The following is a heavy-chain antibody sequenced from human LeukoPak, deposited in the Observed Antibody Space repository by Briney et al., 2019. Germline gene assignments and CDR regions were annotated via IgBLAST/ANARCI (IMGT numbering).Heavy chain of an antibody. D-gene: IGHD3-10*01. CDR2: VNGPGSDT. CDR1: GFTFSTYW. CDR3: TRGGSYGSFES. J-gene: IGHJ4*02. V-gene: IGHV3-74*01. Sequence: PGGSRTLACAAAGFTFSTYWMQWVRQAPGKGLVWVSHVNGPGSDTSYADCVKGRFTISRDNAKNTLYLQMNSLRAEDTAVYYCTRGGSYGSFESWGQGTLVTVSS.